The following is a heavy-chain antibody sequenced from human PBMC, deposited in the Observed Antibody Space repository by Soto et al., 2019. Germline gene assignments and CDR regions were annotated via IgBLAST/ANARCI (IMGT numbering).Heavy chain of an antibody. J-gene: IGHJ5*02. CDR1: GDSVSSNSAA. Sequence: SQTLSLTCAISGDSVSSNSAAWNWIRQSPSRGLEWLGRTYYRSKWYNDYAVSVKSRITINPDTSKNQFSLQLNSVTPEDTAVYYCARELVVEAETPEAPTWLAPRGQGTLVIVSS. V-gene: IGHV6-1*01. CDR2: TYYRSKWYN. CDR3: ARELVVEAETPEAPTWLAP. D-gene: IGHD2-15*01.